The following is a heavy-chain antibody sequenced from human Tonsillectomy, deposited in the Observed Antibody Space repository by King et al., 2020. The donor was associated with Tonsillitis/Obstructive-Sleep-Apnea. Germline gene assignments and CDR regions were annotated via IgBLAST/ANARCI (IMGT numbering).Heavy chain of an antibody. V-gene: IGHV1-2*02. D-gene: IGHD5-18*01. CDR3: ARDRSLSGYSYGRGPEGFDY. J-gene: IGHJ4*02. CDR2: INPNSGTT. CDR1: GYTFTGHY. Sequence: VQLVESGAEVKKPGASVKVSCKASGYTFTGHYMHWMRQAPGQGLEWMGWINPNSGTTNYAAKFHGRVTMTRDTSISTAFMELSRLRSDDTAVYYCARDRSLSGYSYGRGPEGFDYWGQGTLVTVSS.